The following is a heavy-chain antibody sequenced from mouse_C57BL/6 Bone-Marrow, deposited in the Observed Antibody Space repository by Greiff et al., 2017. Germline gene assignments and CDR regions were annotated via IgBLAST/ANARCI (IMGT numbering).Heavy chain of an antibody. CDR3: ARENYFDY. J-gene: IGHJ2*01. CDR2: ISSGSSTI. CDR1: GFTFSDYG. Sequence: VQLKESGGGLVKPGGSLKLSCAASGFTFSDYGMHWVRQAPEKGLEWVAYISSGSSTIYYADTVKGRFTISRDNAKNTLFLQMTSLRSEDTAMDYCARENYFDYWGQGTTLTVSS. V-gene: IGHV5-17*01.